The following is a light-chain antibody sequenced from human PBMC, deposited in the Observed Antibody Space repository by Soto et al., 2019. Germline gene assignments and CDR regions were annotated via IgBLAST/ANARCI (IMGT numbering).Light chain of an antibody. CDR2: DVS. Sequence: QSALTQPASVSGSPGQSITISCTGTSSDVGGYNYVSWYQQHPVKAPKLMIYDVSNRPSGVSNRFSGSKSCNTASLTISGLQAEDEAEYYCISCTRSSDVFGTGTKVTVL. CDR3: ISCTRSSDV. CDR1: SSDVGGYNY. V-gene: IGLV2-14*01. J-gene: IGLJ1*01.